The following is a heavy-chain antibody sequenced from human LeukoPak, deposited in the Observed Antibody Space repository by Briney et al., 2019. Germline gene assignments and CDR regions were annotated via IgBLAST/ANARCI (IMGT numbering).Heavy chain of an antibody. Sequence: ASVKVSCKASGYTFTSYAMNWVRQAPGQGLEWMGWINTNTGNPTYAQGFTGRFVFSVDTSVSTAYLQISSLKAEDTAVYYCARDWSSSWTNDAFDIWGQGTMVTVSS. CDR2: INTNTGNP. J-gene: IGHJ3*02. CDR3: ARDWSSSWTNDAFDI. D-gene: IGHD6-13*01. CDR1: GYTFTSYA. V-gene: IGHV7-4-1*02.